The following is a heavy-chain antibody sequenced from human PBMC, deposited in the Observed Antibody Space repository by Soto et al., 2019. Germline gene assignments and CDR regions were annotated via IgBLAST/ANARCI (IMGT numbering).Heavy chain of an antibody. V-gene: IGHV6-1*01. Sequence: SQTLSLTCAISGDSVSSNSAAWNWIRQSPSRGLEWLGRTCYRSKWYNDYAVSVKSRITINPDTSKNQFSLQLNSVTPEDTAVYYCARVAGYSSSWYSLGAFDIWGQGTMVTVSS. CDR2: TCYRSKWYN. J-gene: IGHJ3*02. D-gene: IGHD6-13*01. CDR1: GDSVSSNSAA. CDR3: ARVAGYSSSWYSLGAFDI.